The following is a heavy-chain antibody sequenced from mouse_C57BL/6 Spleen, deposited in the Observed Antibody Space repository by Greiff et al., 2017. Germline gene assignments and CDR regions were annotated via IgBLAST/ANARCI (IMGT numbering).Heavy chain of an antibody. V-gene: IGHV1-59*01. CDR2: IDPSDSYT. D-gene: IGHD1-3*01. Sequence: QVQLQQPGAELVRPGTSVKLSCKASGYTFTSYWMHWVKQRPGQGLEWIGVIDPSDSYTNYNQKFKGKATLTVDTSSSTAYMQLSSLTSEGSAVYYCASNFYAMDYWGQGTSVTVSS. CDR1: GYTFTSYW. J-gene: IGHJ4*01. CDR3: ASNFYAMDY.